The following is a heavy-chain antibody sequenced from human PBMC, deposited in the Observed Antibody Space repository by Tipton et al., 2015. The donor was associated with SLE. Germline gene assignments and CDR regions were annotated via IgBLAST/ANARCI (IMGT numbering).Heavy chain of an antibody. D-gene: IGHD1-7*01. CDR1: GGSISSSSYY. CDR2: IYYSGST. Sequence: SLTCTVSGGSISSSSYYWGWIRQPPGKGLEWIGSIYYSGSTYYNPSLKSRVTISVDTSKNQFSLKLSSVTAADTAVYYCARDSANYLLDYWGQGTLVTVSS. V-gene: IGHV4-39*07. J-gene: IGHJ4*02. CDR3: ARDSANYLLDY.